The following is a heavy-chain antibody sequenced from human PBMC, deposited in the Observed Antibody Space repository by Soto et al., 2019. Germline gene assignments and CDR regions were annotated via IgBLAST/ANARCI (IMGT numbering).Heavy chain of an antibody. D-gene: IGHD3-16*01. J-gene: IGHJ4*02. CDR3: ARWGTTGGLDV. CDR1: GFTFRSYV. Sequence: QVQLVESGGGVVQPGTSLRLSGVGSGFTFRSYVIHWVRQAPGKGLEWVALTSYDGSNNFYGDSVKGRFTISRHNSRNTVELQLDSLRFEDTALYYCARWGTTGGLDVWGQGTLVSVSS. CDR2: TSYDGSNN. V-gene: IGHV3-33*05.